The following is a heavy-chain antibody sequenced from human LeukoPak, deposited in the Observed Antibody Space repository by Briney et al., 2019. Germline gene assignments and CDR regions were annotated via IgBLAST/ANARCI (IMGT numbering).Heavy chain of an antibody. CDR3: ATNSRRPHQYYMDV. Sequence: GRSLRLSCAASGFTFSSYDMHWVRQAPGKGLEWVTLISYDGGNKYYGDSVKGRFTISRDNSKNTLYLQMTSLKVEDTAFYYCATNSRRPHQYYMDVWGKGTTVTVSS. D-gene: IGHD1-14*01. CDR1: GFTFSSYD. J-gene: IGHJ6*03. CDR2: ISYDGGNK. V-gene: IGHV3-30*03.